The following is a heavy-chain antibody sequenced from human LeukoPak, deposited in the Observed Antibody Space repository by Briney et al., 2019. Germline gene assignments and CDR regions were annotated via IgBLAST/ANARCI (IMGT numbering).Heavy chain of an antibody. Sequence: SETLSLTCTVSGGSISSSSYYWGWIRQPPGKGLEWIGRIYISGSTNYNPSLKSRVTMSVDTSKNQFSLNLSSVTAADTAVYYCARLSDYYGSGSYHFDYWGQGTLVTVSS. CDR1: GGSISSSSYY. CDR3: ARLSDYYGSGSYHFDY. V-gene: IGHV4-61*05. CDR2: IYISGST. J-gene: IGHJ4*02. D-gene: IGHD3-10*01.